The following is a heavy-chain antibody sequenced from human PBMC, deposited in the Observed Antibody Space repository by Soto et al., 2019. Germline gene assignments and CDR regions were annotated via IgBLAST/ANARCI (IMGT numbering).Heavy chain of an antibody. Sequence: SRAELGKAARSVRLECTLAGFSFSTRGMCVSWIRQPPGKALEWLARIDWDDDKYYSTSLKTRLTISKDTSKNQVVLTMTNMDPVDTATYYCARGSGWIDYWGQRTLVTVSS. CDR1: GFSFSTRGMC. D-gene: IGHD6-19*01. CDR2: IDWDDDK. V-gene: IGHV2-70*11. CDR3: ARGSGWIDY. J-gene: IGHJ4*02.